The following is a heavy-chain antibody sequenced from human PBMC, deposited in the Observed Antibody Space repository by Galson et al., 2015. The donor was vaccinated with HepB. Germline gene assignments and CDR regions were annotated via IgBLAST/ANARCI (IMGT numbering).Heavy chain of an antibody. CDR3: ASGTPRRDSHFWRGYLNWFDP. CDR1: GYTFTNYG. CDR2: IRGDNGDT. J-gene: IGHJ5*02. Sequence: SVKVSCKASGYTFTNYGINWVRQAPGQGLEWMGWIRGDNGDTYYAQKFQGRVTMTTDTSTSTAYMELSSLRSEDTAVYYCASGTPRRDSHFWRGYLNWFDPWGQGTLVIVSS. D-gene: IGHD3-3*02. V-gene: IGHV1-18*01.